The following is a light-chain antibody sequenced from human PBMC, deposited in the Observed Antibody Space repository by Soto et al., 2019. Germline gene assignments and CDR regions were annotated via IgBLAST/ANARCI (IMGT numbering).Light chain of an antibody. Sequence: QSALTQPASASGSPGQSVTISCTGTRSDIGAYNFVSWYQQHPGEVPKLMLYDVNDRPSGVSNRFSGSKSGNTASLTISGLPAEDEADYYCTSWTTSTTMIFGGGTKLTVL. CDR1: RSDIGAYNF. CDR2: DVN. CDR3: TSWTTSTTMI. V-gene: IGLV2-14*01. J-gene: IGLJ2*01.